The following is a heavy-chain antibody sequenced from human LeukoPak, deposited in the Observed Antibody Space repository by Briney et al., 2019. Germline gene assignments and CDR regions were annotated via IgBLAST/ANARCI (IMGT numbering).Heavy chain of an antibody. V-gene: IGHV4-39*01. Sequence: SETLSLTCTVSGGSISSSSYYWGWIRQPPGKGLEWIGSIYYSGSTYYNPSLKSRVTISVDTSKNQFSLKLSSVTAADTAVYYCARHRMATSPFDYWGQGTLVTVSS. CDR2: IYYSGST. CDR3: ARHRMATSPFDY. J-gene: IGHJ4*02. D-gene: IGHD5-24*01. CDR1: GGSISSSSYY.